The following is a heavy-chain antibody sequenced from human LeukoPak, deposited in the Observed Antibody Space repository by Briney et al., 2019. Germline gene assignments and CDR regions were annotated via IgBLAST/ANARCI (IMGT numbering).Heavy chain of an antibody. Sequence: PGGSLRLSCAASGFTFSSYWMHWVRQAPGKGLVWVSRINSDGSSTSYADSVKGRFTISRDNAKNTLYLQMNSLRAEDTAVYYCARVPVGSQYYGSGSYFGRDYYYGMDVWGQGTTVTVSS. V-gene: IGHV3-74*01. CDR3: ARVPVGSQYYGSGSYFGRDYYYGMDV. J-gene: IGHJ6*02. CDR1: GFTFSSYW. D-gene: IGHD3-10*01. CDR2: INSDGSST.